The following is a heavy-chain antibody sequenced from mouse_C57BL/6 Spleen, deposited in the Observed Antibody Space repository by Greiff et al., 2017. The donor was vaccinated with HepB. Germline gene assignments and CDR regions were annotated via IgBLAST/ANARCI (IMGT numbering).Heavy chain of an antibody. Sequence: EVQLQQSGPELVKPGASVKISCKASGYSFTGYYMNWVKQSPEKSLEWIGEINPSTGGTTYNQKFKAKATLTVDKSSSTAYMQLKSLTSEDSAVYYCARYPFPGQGFAYWGQGTLVTVSA. CDR3: ARYPFPGQGFAY. J-gene: IGHJ3*01. CDR1: GYSFTGYY. CDR2: INPSTGGT. D-gene: IGHD3-3*01. V-gene: IGHV1-42*01.